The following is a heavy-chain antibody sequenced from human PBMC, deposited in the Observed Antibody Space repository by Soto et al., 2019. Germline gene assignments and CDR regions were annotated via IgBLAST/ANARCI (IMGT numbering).Heavy chain of an antibody. V-gene: IGHV1-69*02. CDR1: GGTFSSYT. Sequence: QVQLVQSGAEVKKPGSSVKVSCKASGGTFSSYTISWVRQAPGQGLEWMGRIIPILGIANYAQKFQGRVTITSDKSTSTAYMELSSLRSEDTAVYYCARGNWNYFDTWFDPWGQGTLVTVSS. CDR3: ARGNWNYFDTWFDP. CDR2: IIPILGIA. J-gene: IGHJ5*02. D-gene: IGHD1-7*01.